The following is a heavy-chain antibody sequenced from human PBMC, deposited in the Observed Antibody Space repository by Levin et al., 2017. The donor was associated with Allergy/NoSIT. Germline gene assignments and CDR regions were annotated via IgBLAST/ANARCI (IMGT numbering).Heavy chain of an antibody. V-gene: IGHV3-33*08. CDR2: LSSDGSDK. J-gene: IGHJ4*02. CDR1: GFTFSSQG. CDR3: ARVGSYPPFD. D-gene: IGHD2/OR15-2a*01. Sequence: LSLTCAASGFTFSSQGMHWVRQAPGKGLEWVAALSSDGSDKYYVDSVKGRFTISRDNSKNTLYLQMNSLTVEDTAVYYCARVGSYPPFDWGQGTLVTVSS.